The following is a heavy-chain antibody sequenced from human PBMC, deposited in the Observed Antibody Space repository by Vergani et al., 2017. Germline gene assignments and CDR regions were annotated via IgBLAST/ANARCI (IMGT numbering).Heavy chain of an antibody. V-gene: IGHV1-69*15. Sequence: QVQLVQSGAEVKKPGSSVKVSCKASGGTFSSYAISWVRQAPGQGLEWMGRIIPIFGTANYAQKFQGRVTITADESTSTADMELSSRRSEDTAVYYCARREGGTGDSGVDYWGQGTLVTVSS. J-gene: IGHJ4*02. D-gene: IGHD1-26*01. CDR1: GGTFSSYA. CDR2: IIPIFGTA. CDR3: ARREGGTGDSGVDY.